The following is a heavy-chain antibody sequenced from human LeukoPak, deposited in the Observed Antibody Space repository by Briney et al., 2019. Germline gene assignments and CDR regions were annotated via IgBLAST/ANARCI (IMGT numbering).Heavy chain of an antibody. D-gene: IGHD6-19*01. CDR2: VNHSGSTI. Sequence: GGFLRLSCAGSGFSFSSYEMNWVRQAPGKGLEWLSYVNHSGSTIYYADSVKGRFTISRDNAKNSLYLQMNSLRAEDTAVYYCARDEREPVARIPFVDYWGQGTLVTVSS. V-gene: IGHV3-48*03. J-gene: IGHJ4*02. CDR3: ARDEREPVARIPFVDY. CDR1: GFSFSSYE.